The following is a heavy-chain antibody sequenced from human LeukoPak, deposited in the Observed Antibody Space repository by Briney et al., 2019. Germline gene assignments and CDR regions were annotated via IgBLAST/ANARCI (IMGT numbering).Heavy chain of an antibody. J-gene: IGHJ4*02. Sequence: PGGSLRLSCAASGFSFSDFYMSWIRQAPGMGLEWISYIGTRSNPIYYADSLKGRFTISRDDAKNSLYLQMNRLRDEDTAVYFCAREARGSGRDFDYWGQGILVTVSS. CDR1: GFSFSDFY. D-gene: IGHD1-26*01. CDR2: IGTRSNPI. CDR3: AREARGSGRDFDY. V-gene: IGHV3-11*01.